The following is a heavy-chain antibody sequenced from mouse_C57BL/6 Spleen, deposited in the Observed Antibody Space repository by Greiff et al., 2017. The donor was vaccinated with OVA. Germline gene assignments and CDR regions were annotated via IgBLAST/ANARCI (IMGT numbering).Heavy chain of an antibody. CDR3: ARALWCFDY. J-gene: IGHJ2*01. CDR2: IHPNSGST. V-gene: IGHV1-64*01. CDR1: GYTFTSYW. D-gene: IGHD6-1*01. Sequence: QVQLKQPGAELVKPGASVKLSCKASGYTFTSYWLHWVKQRPGPGLEWIGMIHPNSGSTNYNEKFKSKATLTVDKSSSTAYMQLSSLTSEDSAVYYCARALWCFDYWGQGTTLTVSS.